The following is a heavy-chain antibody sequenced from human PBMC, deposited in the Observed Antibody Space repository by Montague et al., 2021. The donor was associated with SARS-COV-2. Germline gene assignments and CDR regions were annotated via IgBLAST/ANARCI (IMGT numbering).Heavy chain of an antibody. Sequence: PALVKPTQTLTRTCTFSGFSLSTSGMCVSWIRQPPGKALEWLALIDWDDDKYYSTSLKTRLTISKDTSKNQVVLTMTNMDPVDTATYYCARIWGATKGDAFDIWGQGTMVTVSS. J-gene: IGHJ3*02. CDR2: IDWDDDK. CDR3: ARIWGATKGDAFDI. V-gene: IGHV2-70*01. D-gene: IGHD1-26*01. CDR1: GFSLSTSGMC.